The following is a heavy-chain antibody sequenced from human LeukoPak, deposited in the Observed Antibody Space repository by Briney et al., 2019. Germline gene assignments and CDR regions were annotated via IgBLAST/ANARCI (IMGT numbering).Heavy chain of an antibody. D-gene: IGHD4-17*01. V-gene: IGHV1-18*01. CDR1: GGTFSSYT. Sequence: GASVKVSCKASGGTFSSYTISWVRQAPGQGLEWMGCISAYNGNTRYAQKLQSRDTMTTDKSTSTADMELRSLRSDDTAVYYCGRSEYGYSQGYWGQGTLVTVSS. CDR2: ISAYNGNT. J-gene: IGHJ4*02. CDR3: GRSEYGYSQGY.